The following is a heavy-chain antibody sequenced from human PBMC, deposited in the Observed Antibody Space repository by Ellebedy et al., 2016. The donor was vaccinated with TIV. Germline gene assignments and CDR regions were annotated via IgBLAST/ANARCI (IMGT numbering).Heavy chain of an antibody. CDR3: ARAARITMIVVVIGAFDI. V-gene: IGHV1-69*13. Sequence: SVKVSCXASGGTFSSYAISWVRQAPGQGLEWMGGIIPIFGTANYAQKFQGRVTITADESTSTAYMELSSLRSEDTAVYYCARAARITMIVVVIGAFDIWGQGTMVTVSS. CDR2: IIPIFGTA. D-gene: IGHD3-22*01. J-gene: IGHJ3*02. CDR1: GGTFSSYA.